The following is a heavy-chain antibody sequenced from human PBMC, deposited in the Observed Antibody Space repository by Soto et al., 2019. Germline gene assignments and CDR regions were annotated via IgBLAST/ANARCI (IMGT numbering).Heavy chain of an antibody. J-gene: IGHJ4*02. Sequence: QVQLQQWGAGLLKPSETLSLTCDGGSLSGYYWSWIRQSPGVGLEWIGEIHHTGSTNYNPSLKSRVTIEVDMSKNQLFLKLISVTATVTAVHYSVRGTRSTLMTMAYFDYWGQGTLVTVFS. CDR1: GGSLSGYY. CDR3: VRGTRSTLMTMAYFDY. D-gene: IGHD2-21*01. V-gene: IGHV4-34*01. CDR2: IHHTGST.